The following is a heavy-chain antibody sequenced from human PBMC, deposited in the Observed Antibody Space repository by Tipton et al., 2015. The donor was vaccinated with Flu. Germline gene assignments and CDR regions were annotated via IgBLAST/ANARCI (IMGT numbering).Heavy chain of an antibody. V-gene: IGHV4-61*02. Sequence: TLSLTCTVSGGSISGGSYYWSWIRQSAGKGLEWIGRFYESGSPHNNPSLKSRVTISLDTSKNQFSLKLYSVTAADTAVYYCARANYYDSYPYFYGIDVWGQGTTVTVSS. CDR3: ARANYYDSYPYFYGIDV. J-gene: IGHJ6*02. CDR1: GGSISGGSYY. D-gene: IGHD3-22*01. CDR2: FYESGSP.